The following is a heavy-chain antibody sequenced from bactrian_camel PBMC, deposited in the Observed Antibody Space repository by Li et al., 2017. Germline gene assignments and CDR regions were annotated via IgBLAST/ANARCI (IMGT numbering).Heavy chain of an antibody. Sequence: VQLVESGGGLVQPGGSTTLSCAGSGFMTGTRYVSWIRQAPGKEREGIAIMDSIGSETYADSVKGRVTISKDNAKNTVDLHMVSLKPEDTAMYYCAADFPRRRAPRLVDVLYLAYKGRGTQVTVS. CDR2: MDSIGSET. V-gene: IGHV3S40*01. CDR1: GFMTGTRY. J-gene: IGHJ4*01. D-gene: IGHD1*01.